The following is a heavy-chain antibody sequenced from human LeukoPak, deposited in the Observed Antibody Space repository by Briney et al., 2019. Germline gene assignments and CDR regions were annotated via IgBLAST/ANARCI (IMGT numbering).Heavy chain of an antibody. D-gene: IGHD3-10*01. V-gene: IGHV3-7*04. CDR2: IKQDGSEK. Sequence: GGSLRLSCAAFGFTFSSYWMTWVRQAPGKGLEWVANIKQDGSEKYYVDSVKGRFTISRDNAKNLLYLQMNSLRAEDTAVYYCARDLVEAGNYYGGFGYWGQGTLVTVSS. J-gene: IGHJ4*02. CDR1: GFTFSSYW. CDR3: ARDLVEAGNYYGGFGY.